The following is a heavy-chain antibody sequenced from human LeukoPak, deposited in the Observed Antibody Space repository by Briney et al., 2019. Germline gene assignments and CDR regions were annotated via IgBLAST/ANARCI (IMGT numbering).Heavy chain of an antibody. Sequence: PGGSPRLSCAASGFTFSSYAMSWVRQAPGKGLEWVSAISGSGGSTYYADSVKGRFTISRDNSKNTLYLQMNSLGAEDTAVYYCAKYDSSGYYFLTPYFDYWGQGTLVTVSS. CDR3: AKYDSSGYYFLTPYFDY. D-gene: IGHD3-22*01. CDR2: ISGSGGST. V-gene: IGHV3-23*01. J-gene: IGHJ4*02. CDR1: GFTFSSYA.